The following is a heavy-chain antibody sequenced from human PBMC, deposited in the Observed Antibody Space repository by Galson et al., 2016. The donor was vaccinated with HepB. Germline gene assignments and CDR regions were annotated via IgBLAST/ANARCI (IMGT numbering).Heavy chain of an antibody. CDR3: ARDYAEVHLVPPRPPLFDY. J-gene: IGHJ4*02. Sequence: SLRLSCAASGFSVTSYAMSWVRQAPGKGLEWVSGMIGNGGDPYYADSVKGRFTISRDTSKNMVYLQMNGLRADDAAVYYCARDYAEVHLVPPRPPLFDYWGQGTLVTVSS. V-gene: IGHV3-23*01. CDR1: GFSVTSYA. CDR2: MIGNGGDP. D-gene: IGHD1-1*01.